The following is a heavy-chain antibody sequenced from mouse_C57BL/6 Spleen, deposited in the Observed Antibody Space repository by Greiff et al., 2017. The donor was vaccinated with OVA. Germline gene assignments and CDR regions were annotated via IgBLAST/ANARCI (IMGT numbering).Heavy chain of an antibody. Sequence: LVESGAELVKPGASVKLSCKASGYTFTEYTIHWVKQRSGQGLEWLGWFYPGSGSIKYNEKFKDKATLTADKSSSTVYMELSRLTAEDSAVYFCARHSNPSTYYSNYGFAYWGQGTLVTVSA. CDR3: ARHSNPSTYYSNYGFAY. D-gene: IGHD2-5*01. CDR1: GYTFTEYT. V-gene: IGHV1-62-2*01. CDR2: FYPGSGSI. J-gene: IGHJ3*01.